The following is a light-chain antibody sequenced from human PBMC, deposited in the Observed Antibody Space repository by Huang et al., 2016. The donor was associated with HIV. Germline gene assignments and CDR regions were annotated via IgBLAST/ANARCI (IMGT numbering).Light chain of an antibody. Sequence: DIVMTQSPDSLAVSLGEKATINCKSSQSLLYRSNNKNYLAWYQQKQGQPPKLLIYWASTRESGVPDRFSGSGSGTDFTLTISSLQAEDVAVYHCQQFYSTPITFGQGTRLEIK. J-gene: IGKJ5*01. CDR1: QSLLYRSNNKNY. CDR2: WAS. V-gene: IGKV4-1*01. CDR3: QQFYSTPIT.